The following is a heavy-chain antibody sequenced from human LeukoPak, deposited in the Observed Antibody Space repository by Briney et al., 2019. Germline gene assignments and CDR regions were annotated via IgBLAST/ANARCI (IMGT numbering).Heavy chain of an antibody. Sequence: ASVKVSCKASGYTFTSYGISWVRQAPGQGLEWMGWISAYNGNTNYAQKLQGRVTMTTDTSTSTAYMELSSLRSEDTAVYYCARGGYSYGYYYGMDVWGQGTTVTVSS. CDR3: ARGGYSYGYYYGMDV. CDR1: GYTFTSYG. J-gene: IGHJ6*02. CDR2: ISAYNGNT. D-gene: IGHD5-18*01. V-gene: IGHV1-18*01.